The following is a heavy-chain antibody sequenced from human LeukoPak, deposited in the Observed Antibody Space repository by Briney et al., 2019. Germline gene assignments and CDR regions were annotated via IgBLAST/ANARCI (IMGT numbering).Heavy chain of an antibody. Sequence: GGSLRLSCAASGFTFSSYSMNWVRQAPGKGLEWVSYISSSSSTIYYADSVKGRFTISRDNAKNSLYLQMNRLRAEDTAVYYCAKDFRVDTAMVRGPFDYWGQGTLVTVSS. J-gene: IGHJ4*02. CDR1: GFTFSSYS. D-gene: IGHD5-18*01. CDR2: ISSSSSTI. V-gene: IGHV3-48*01. CDR3: AKDFRVDTAMVRGPFDY.